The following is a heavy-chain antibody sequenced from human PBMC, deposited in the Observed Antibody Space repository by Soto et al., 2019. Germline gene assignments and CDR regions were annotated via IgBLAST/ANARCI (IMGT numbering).Heavy chain of an antibody. J-gene: IGHJ4*02. CDR2: IWYDGSNK. V-gene: IGHV3-33*01. CDR3: ARDYITMIVVVPHY. D-gene: IGHD3-22*01. Sequence: GGSLRLSCAASGFTFSSYGMHWVRQAPGKGLEWVAVIWYDGSNKYYADSVKGRFTISRDNSKNTLYLQMNSLRAEDTAVYYCARDYITMIVVVPHYWGQGTLVTVSS. CDR1: GFTFSSYG.